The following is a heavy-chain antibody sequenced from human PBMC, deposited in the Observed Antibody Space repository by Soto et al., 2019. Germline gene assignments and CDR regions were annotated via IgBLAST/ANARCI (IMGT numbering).Heavy chain of an antibody. CDR3: ARSIYVHPRHDAFDI. Sequence: QVQLVESGGGVVQPGRSLRLSCAASGFTFSSYGMHWVRQAPGKGLEWVAVIWYDGSNKYYADSVKGRFTISRDNSKNTLYLQMNSLRAEYTAVYYCARSIYVHPRHDAFDIWGQGTMVTVSS. CDR1: GFTFSSYG. V-gene: IGHV3-33*01. D-gene: IGHD3-16*01. CDR2: IWYDGSNK. J-gene: IGHJ3*02.